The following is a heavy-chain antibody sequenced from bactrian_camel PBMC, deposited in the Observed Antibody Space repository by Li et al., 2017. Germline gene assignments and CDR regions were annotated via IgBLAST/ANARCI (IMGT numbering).Heavy chain of an antibody. CDR2: FDSDGAS. CDR3: AADEVQVAGTLRLTPQLSWVSAWDY. Sequence: VQLVESGGGSVQVGGSLRLSCEASGYKYNDYCMGRFRQGPGKEREWVGHFDSDGASSIADPVKGRFTISKDSAKSVLYLQMDSLKPEDTGMYYCAADEVQVAGTLRLTPQLSWVSAWDYWGQGTQVTVS. D-gene: IGHD6*01. J-gene: IGHJ4*01. V-gene: IGHV3S42*01. CDR1: GYKYNDYC.